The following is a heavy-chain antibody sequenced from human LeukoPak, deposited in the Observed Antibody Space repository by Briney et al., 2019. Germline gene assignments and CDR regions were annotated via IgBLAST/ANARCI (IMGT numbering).Heavy chain of an antibody. J-gene: IGHJ5*02. CDR3: AKVLEDDSSGYYYAAPYNWFDP. D-gene: IGHD3-22*01. Sequence: ASVKVSCKASGYTFTSYGISWVRQAPGQGLEWMGWISAYNGNTNYAQKLQGRVTMTTDTSTSTAYMELRSLRSDDTAVYYCAKVLEDDSSGYYYAAPYNWFDPWGQGTLVTVSS. CDR1: GYTFTSYG. V-gene: IGHV1-18*01. CDR2: ISAYNGNT.